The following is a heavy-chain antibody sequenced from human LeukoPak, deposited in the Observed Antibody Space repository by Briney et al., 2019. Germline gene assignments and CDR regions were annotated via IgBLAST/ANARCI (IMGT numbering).Heavy chain of an antibody. Sequence: GGSLRLSCAASGFTFSTYDMHWVRQAPGKGLEWVAIISYDGSDKYYADSVKGRFTISRDNSKNTLCPQMNSLRAEDTAVYYCAKDFGEAAFDIWGQGTMVTVSS. CDR3: AKDFGEAAFDI. D-gene: IGHD3-10*01. CDR1: GFTFSTYD. J-gene: IGHJ3*02. CDR2: ISYDGSDK. V-gene: IGHV3-30*18.